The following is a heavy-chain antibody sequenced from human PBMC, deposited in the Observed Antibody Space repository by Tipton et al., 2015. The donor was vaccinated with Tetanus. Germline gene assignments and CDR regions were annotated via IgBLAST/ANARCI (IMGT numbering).Heavy chain of an antibody. J-gene: IGHJ5*02. CDR1: GGSVNSGTFY. Sequence: TLSLTCTVSGGSVNSGTFYWAWLRQPPGKGLQWIGNIYSYNGATYYNSSLESRLTIALDPSKNQFSLRLTSVTAADTAVYYCALQTDNWFDPWGQGILVTVSS. CDR3: ALQTDNWFDP. V-gene: IGHV4-39*01. CDR2: IYSYNGAT.